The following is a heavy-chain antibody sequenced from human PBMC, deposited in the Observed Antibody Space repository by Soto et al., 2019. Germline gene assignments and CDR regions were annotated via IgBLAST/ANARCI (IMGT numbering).Heavy chain of an antibody. J-gene: IGHJ4*02. V-gene: IGHV3-30*03. CDR3: TGEVASGY. Sequence: QVQLVESGGGVVQPGRSLRPSCAVSGFTVSSYGMHWVRQAPGKGLEWVAVISRDGRTTFYADSVKGRFTISRDNSRNTLFLEMNSLRGDDMAVYYCTGEVASGYWGQGTLVTVSS. CDR2: ISRDGRTT. D-gene: IGHD2-8*02. CDR1: GFTVSSYG.